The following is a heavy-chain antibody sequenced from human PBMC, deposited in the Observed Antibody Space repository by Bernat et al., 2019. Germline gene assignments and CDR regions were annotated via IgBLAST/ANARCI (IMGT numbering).Heavy chain of an antibody. CDR1: GFTFSAYY. Sequence: QVQLVESGGGLVKPGGSLRLSCAASGFTFSAYYMSWIRQAPGKGLEWVSYISSSSSYTNYADSVKGRFTISRDNAKNSLYLQMNSLRAEDTAVYYCARDGDYYDSSGINWGQGTLVTVSS. CDR2: ISSSSSYT. J-gene: IGHJ4*02. CDR3: ARDGDYYDSSGIN. V-gene: IGHV3-11*05. D-gene: IGHD3-22*01.